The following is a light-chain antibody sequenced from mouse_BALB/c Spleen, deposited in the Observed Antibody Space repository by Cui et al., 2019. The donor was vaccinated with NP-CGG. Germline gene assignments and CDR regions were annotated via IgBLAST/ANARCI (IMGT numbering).Light chain of an antibody. Sequence: QAVVTQDSALTTSPGETVTLTCRSGTGAVTTNNYANWVQEKPDHLFTGLIGGTNNRAPGVPARFSGSLIGDKAALTITGAQTEDEAIYFCALWYSNHWVFGGGTKLTVL. CDR1: TGAVTTNNY. CDR2: GTN. CDR3: ALWYSNHWV. V-gene: IGLV1*01. J-gene: IGLJ1*01.